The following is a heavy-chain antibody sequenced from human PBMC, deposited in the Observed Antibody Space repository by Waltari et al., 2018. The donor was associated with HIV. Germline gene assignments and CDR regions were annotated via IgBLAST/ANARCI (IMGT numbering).Heavy chain of an antibody. CDR2: IRYDGSYK. J-gene: IGHJ6*02. CDR3: AKRENTYLGMDV. Sequence: QVQLVESGGGVVQPGGSLRLSCAASGFTFSSYGMHWVRQAPGKGLEWVSFIRYDGSYKYYADSVKGRFTISRDNSKNTLYLQMNSLRAEDTAVYYCAKRENTYLGMDVWGQGTTVTVSS. V-gene: IGHV3-30*02. CDR1: GFTFSSYG. D-gene: IGHD2-2*01.